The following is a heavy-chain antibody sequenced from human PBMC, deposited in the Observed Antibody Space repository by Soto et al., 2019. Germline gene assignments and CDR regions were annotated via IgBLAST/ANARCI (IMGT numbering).Heavy chain of an antibody. D-gene: IGHD5-12*01. CDR1: RYIFSNYW. V-gene: IGHV5-51*01. J-gene: IGHJ5*02. Sequence: EVQLVASGAEVKKPGESLKISCKTSRYIFSNYWIGWVRQSPGKGPEWKGIIYPSDSVTRYSPSFQGQVTISADKSITTAYLQWSSLKASDTAMYYCARLGHSGYDATRWFDPWGQGTLVTVSP. CDR3: ARLGHSGYDATRWFDP. CDR2: IYPSDSVT.